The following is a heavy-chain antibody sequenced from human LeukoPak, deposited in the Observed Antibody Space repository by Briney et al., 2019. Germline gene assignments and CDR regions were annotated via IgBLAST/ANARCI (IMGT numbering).Heavy chain of an antibody. J-gene: IGHJ6*03. V-gene: IGHV1-18*01. CDR2: SSAYNGNT. Sequence: ASVKVSCKASGYTFTSYGISWVRPAPGQGLEWMGWSSAYNGNTNYAQKLQGRVTMTTDTSTSTADMELRSLRSDDTAVYYCARVEGLYYYYYMDVWGKGTTVTVSS. CDR3: ARVEGLYYYYYMDV. D-gene: IGHD3-3*01. CDR1: GYTFTSYG.